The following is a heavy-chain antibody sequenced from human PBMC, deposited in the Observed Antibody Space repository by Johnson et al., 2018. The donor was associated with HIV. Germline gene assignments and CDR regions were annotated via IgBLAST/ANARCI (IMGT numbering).Heavy chain of an antibody. J-gene: IGHJ3*02. CDR3: AIPTGSAAGAFDI. D-gene: IGHD6-13*01. CDR1: GFSVSSYY. CDR2: IYSGDST. Sequence: EVLLLESGGGLVQPGGSLRLYCAASGFSVSSYYMSWVRQAPGKGLEWVSIIYSGDSTYYADSVKGRFTISRDNSKNTLSLQMNSLRAEDTAVYYCAIPTGSAAGAFDIWGQGTMVTVSS. V-gene: IGHV3-66*01.